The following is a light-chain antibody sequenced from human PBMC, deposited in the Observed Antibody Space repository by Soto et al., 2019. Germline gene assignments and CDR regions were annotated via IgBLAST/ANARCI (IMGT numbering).Light chain of an antibody. Sequence: AIQLTQSPSSLSASIGDRVTITCRARQGIGSALAWYQQAPGKPPKLLIFDASTLENGVPSRFSGGGSGTDFTLASSRLQPEDVATYHCLLFKTYPPAFGGGTKVEIK. CDR3: LLFKTYPPA. V-gene: IGKV1-13*02. CDR1: QGIGSA. CDR2: DAS. J-gene: IGKJ4*01.